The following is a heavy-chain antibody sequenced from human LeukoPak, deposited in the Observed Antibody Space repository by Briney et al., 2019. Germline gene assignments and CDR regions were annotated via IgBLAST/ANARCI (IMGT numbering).Heavy chain of an antibody. Sequence: GASVKVSCKASGYTFTSYDINWVRHATGQGLEWMGWMNPNSGNTGYAQNFQGRVIITTNTSISTDYMELSSLGSDDTAVYYCARGLNYYDSSGYDAFDIWGQGTMVTVSS. CDR2: MNPNSGNT. J-gene: IGHJ3*02. CDR3: ARGLNYYDSSGYDAFDI. CDR1: GYTFTSYD. D-gene: IGHD3-22*01. V-gene: IGHV1-8*03.